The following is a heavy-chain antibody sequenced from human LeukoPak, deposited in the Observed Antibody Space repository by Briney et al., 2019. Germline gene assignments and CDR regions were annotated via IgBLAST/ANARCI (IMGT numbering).Heavy chain of an antibody. CDR2: IYYSGST. V-gene: IGHV4-39*07. Sequence: SETLSLTCTVSGGSISSSSYYWGWIRQPPGKGLEWIGSIYYSGSTYYNPSLKSRVTISVDTSKNQFSLKLSSVTAADTAVYYCARSSRYGSGSYSDYWGQGTLVTVSS. D-gene: IGHD3-10*01. J-gene: IGHJ4*02. CDR3: ARSSRYGSGSYSDY. CDR1: GGSISSSSYY.